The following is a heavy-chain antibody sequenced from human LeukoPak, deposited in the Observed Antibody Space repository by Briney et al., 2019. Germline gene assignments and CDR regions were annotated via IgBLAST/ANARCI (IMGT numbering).Heavy chain of an antibody. Sequence: GGSLRLSCAASGFTFSSYAMSWVRQAPGKGLEWVSGISTSGGSTSYADSVKGRFTISRDNPRNTLYMQMNSLRDEDTAVYYCAIMHRYYDGSGYWVQWGQGTLVTVST. CDR1: GFTFSSYA. V-gene: IGHV3-23*01. J-gene: IGHJ4*02. CDR3: AIMHRYYDGSGYWVQ. CDR2: ISTSGGST. D-gene: IGHD3-22*01.